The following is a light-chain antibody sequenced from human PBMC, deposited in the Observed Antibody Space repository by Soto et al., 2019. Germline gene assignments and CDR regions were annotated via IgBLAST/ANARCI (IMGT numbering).Light chain of an antibody. Sequence: DIQLTQSPSFLSASVGDRVTMTCRASQGISSYLAWYQQKPGKAPKLLIYAASTLQSGVPSRFSGSGSGTEFTLTISSLQPEDFATYYCQQLNSYPLTFGGGTNVDIK. V-gene: IGKV1-9*01. CDR3: QQLNSYPLT. CDR1: QGISSY. CDR2: AAS. J-gene: IGKJ4*01.